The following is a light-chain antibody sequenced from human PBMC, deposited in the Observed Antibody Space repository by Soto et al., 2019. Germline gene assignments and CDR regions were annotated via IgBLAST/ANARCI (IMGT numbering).Light chain of an antibody. CDR1: QSVLSRTNNQNY. Sequence: DIVMTQSPGSLPVSLGDRATINCRSSQSVLSRTNNQNYLAWYQQKPGHPPKLLIYWASTRESGVPDRFRGSRSGTNFTLTITNVPPEDVAIYYCLQYSGTLAHSFGGGTRVELK. CDR3: LQYSGTLAHS. V-gene: IGKV4-1*01. J-gene: IGKJ4*01. CDR2: WAS.